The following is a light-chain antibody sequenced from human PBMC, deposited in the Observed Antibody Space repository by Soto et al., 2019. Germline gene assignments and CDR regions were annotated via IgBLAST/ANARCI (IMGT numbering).Light chain of an antibody. V-gene: IGKV4-1*01. CDR3: QQYYSTPIT. Sequence: DIVMTQSPDSLAVSLGERATINCNSSQSVLYSSNNKNYLAWYQQKPGQPPKLLIYWASTRESGVPDRFRGSGSGTDFTLTIDSLQAEDVAVYYCQQYYSTPITFGQGTRLEI. CDR1: QSVLYSSNNKNY. J-gene: IGKJ5*01. CDR2: WAS.